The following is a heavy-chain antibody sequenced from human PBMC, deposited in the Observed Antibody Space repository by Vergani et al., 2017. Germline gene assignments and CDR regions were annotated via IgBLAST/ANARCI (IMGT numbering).Heavy chain of an antibody. J-gene: IGHJ4*02. V-gene: IGHV1-69*13. CDR3: KYYYDTGEYYRFDY. CDR1: GGTFSKYT. CDR2: IIPIFGTR. D-gene: IGHD3-22*01. Sequence: QVQLVQSGAEVKKPGSSVKVSCKASGGTFSKYTISWVRQAPGQGLEWMGRIIPIFGTRNYAQKFQGRVTIAADESTSTAYMELSSLRSEDTAVYYCKYYYDTGEYYRFDYWGQGTLVTVSS.